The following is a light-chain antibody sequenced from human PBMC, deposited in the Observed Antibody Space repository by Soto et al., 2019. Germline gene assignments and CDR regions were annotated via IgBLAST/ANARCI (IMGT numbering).Light chain of an antibody. Sequence: EIVMTQSPATLSVSPGERASLSCRASQSVGSNLAWYQQKPGQAPRLLISGASTRATDIPARFSGSGSGTDFTLTVSSLQSEDFAVYYCQHYNDCPRTFGQGTKVEI. J-gene: IGKJ1*01. CDR1: QSVGSN. CDR2: GAS. V-gene: IGKV3-15*01. CDR3: QHYNDCPRT.